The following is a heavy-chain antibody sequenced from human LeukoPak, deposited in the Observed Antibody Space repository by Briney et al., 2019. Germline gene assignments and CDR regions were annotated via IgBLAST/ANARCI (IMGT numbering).Heavy chain of an antibody. D-gene: IGHD5-12*01. J-gene: IGHJ4*02. Sequence: PGRPLRLSCAASGFTFSTYGMHWVRQAPGKGLKWVAVIWYDGSNKYYIDSVRGRFTISRDNSRNTLYLQMNSLRGEDTAVYYCARGFDSGYDFGYWGQGTLVTVSS. CDR3: ARGFDSGYDFGY. CDR2: IWYDGSNK. CDR1: GFTFSTYG. V-gene: IGHV3-33*01.